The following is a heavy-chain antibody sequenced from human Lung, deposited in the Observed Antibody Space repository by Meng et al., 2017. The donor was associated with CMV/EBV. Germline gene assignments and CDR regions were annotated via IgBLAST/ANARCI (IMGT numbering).Heavy chain of an antibody. CDR1: GITFNTYS. J-gene: IGHJ4*02. CDR3: ATESPGFSSSFDN. CDR2: ISSRSTYI. V-gene: IGHV3-21*01. Sequence: EVQLVESGGGLVKPGGPLRLSWAASGITFNTYSMNWVRQPPGKGLEWVATISSRSTYIYYADLGKGRFTISRDNVQNFLYLQMNSLSAEDTAVYYCATESPGFSSSFDNWGQGTLVIVSS. D-gene: IGHD6-19*01.